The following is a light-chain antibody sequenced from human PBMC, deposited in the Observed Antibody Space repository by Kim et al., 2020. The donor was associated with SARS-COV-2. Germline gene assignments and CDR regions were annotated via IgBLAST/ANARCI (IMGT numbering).Light chain of an antibody. Sequence: SVSPGEGVTHSCRASPGVSTNLVWYQQKPGQAPRLLIYGASFRATGVPARFSGSGSGTEFTLTVSSLQSEDVAIYYCQQYNNWPYTFGQGTKLEIK. CDR3: QQYNNWPYT. CDR1: PGVSTN. J-gene: IGKJ2*01. V-gene: IGKV3-15*01. CDR2: GAS.